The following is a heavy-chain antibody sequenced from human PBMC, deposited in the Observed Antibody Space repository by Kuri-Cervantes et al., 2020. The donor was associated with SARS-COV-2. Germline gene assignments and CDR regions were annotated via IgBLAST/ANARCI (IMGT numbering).Heavy chain of an antibody. J-gene: IGHJ6*02. CDR2: ISSSSSYI. CDR1: GFTFSSYS. Sequence: GESLKISCAASGFTFSSYSTNWVRQAPGKGLEWVSSISSSSSYIYYADSVKGRFTISRDNAKNSLYLQMNSLRAEDTAVYYCAIIESSSDYYYYYGMDVWGQGTTVTVSS. V-gene: IGHV3-21*01. D-gene: IGHD3-10*01. CDR3: AIIESSSDYYYYYGMDV.